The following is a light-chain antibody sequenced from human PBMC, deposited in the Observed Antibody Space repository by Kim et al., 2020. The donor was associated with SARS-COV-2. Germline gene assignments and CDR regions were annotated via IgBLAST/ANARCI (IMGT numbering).Light chain of an antibody. CDR3: QQYGRSPRIT. CDR1: QSVSSSY. J-gene: IGKJ5*01. CDR2: SAS. V-gene: IGKV3-20*01. Sequence: PGERVNLPCRASQSVSSSYLAWYQPRRGQAPRLLIYSASRRAAGIPDRFSGSGSGTDFSLTISRLEPEDFALYYCQQYGRSPRITFGQGTRLESK.